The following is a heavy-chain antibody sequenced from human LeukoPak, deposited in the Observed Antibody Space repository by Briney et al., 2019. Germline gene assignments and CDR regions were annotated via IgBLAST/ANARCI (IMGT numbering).Heavy chain of an antibody. CDR2: IFTSGIA. J-gene: IGHJ6*03. CDR3: AREISGTYYNPLGYMDV. D-gene: IGHD3-10*01. V-gene: IGHV4-4*07. CDR1: GGSIGIYY. Sequence: SETLSLTCTVSGGSIGIYYWDWIRQPAGKGLEWIGRIFTSGIANYNPSLKSRVTMSVDTSKNQFSLNLSSVTAADTAVYYCAREISGTYYNPLGYMDVWGKGTTVTVSS.